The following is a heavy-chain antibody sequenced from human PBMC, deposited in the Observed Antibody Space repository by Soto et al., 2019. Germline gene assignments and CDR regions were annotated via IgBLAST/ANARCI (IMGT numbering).Heavy chain of an antibody. CDR2: IIPIFGTA. D-gene: IGHD2-15*01. J-gene: IGHJ2*01. CDR3: ARKLGYCSGGSCLGFDL. V-gene: IGHV1-69*01. Sequence: QVQLVQSGAEVKKPGSSVKVSCKASGGTFSSYAISWVRQAPGQGLEWMGGIIPIFGTANYAQKFQGRVTITADESTSTAYMELSSLRSEDTAVYYCARKLGYCSGGSCLGFDLWSRGTLVTVSS. CDR1: GGTFSSYA.